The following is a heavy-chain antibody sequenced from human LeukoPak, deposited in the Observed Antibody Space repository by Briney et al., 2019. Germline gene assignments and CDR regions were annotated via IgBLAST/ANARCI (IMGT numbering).Heavy chain of an antibody. CDR2: ISGSGGST. J-gene: IGHJ4*02. Sequence: GGSLRLSCAASGFTFSSYAVSWVRQAPGKRLEWVSSISGSGGSTYSADSVKGRVTISRDNSKNTLYLQMNSLRAEDTALYYCAKDRSCTNDICHGDFDYWGQGTLVTVSS. CDR3: AKDRSCTNDICHGDFDY. D-gene: IGHD2-8*01. CDR1: GFTFSSYA. V-gene: IGHV3-23*01.